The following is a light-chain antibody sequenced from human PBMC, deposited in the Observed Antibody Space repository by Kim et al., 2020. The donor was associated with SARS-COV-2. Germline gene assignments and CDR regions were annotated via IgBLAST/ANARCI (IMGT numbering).Light chain of an antibody. Sequence: EIVLTQSPATLSLSPGERATLSCRASQSVSSYLAWYQQRPGQAPRLLIYNASVRPTGIPARFSGSGYGTDFTLTISSLEPEDFAVYYCQQRSNWPLTFGGGTKVDIK. CDR1: QSVSSY. CDR3: QQRSNWPLT. V-gene: IGKV3-11*01. CDR2: NAS. J-gene: IGKJ4*01.